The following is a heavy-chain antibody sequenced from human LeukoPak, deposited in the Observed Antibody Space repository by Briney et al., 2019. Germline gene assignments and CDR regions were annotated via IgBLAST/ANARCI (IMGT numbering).Heavy chain of an antibody. CDR1: GYTFTGYY. D-gene: IGHD3-3*01. Sequence: ASVKVSCKASGYTFTGYYMHWVRQAPGQGLEWMGRINPNSGGTNYAQKFQGRVTMTRDTSISTAYMELSRLRSDDTAVYYCARGVHDYDFWSGYFYWFDPWGQGTLVTVSS. CDR3: ARGVHDYDFWSGYFYWFDP. CDR2: INPNSGGT. V-gene: IGHV1-2*06. J-gene: IGHJ5*02.